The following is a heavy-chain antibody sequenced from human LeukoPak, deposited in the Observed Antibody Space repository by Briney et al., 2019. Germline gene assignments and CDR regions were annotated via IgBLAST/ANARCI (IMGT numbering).Heavy chain of an antibody. D-gene: IGHD3-3*01. J-gene: IGHJ4*02. CDR1: GVTFSGYY. Sequence: PSETLCLTCAVSGVTFSGYYWSWVRQPPGKGLEWVGEINHSGSTNYNPSLKSRVTISVDTSKNQFTLRLSSVSAANTAVYYCARILRFLELHGLAGWGEGTLVTVSS. CDR2: INHSGST. V-gene: IGHV4-34*01. CDR3: ARILRFLELHGLAG.